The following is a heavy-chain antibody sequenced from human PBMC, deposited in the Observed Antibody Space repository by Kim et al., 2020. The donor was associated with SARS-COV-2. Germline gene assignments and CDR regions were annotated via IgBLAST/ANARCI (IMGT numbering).Heavy chain of an antibody. CDR3: AGAGNDYYFDY. D-gene: IGHD3-16*01. J-gene: IGHJ4*02. CDR2: T. Sequence: TNYHPSLKSRVTMSVDTSKNQFSLKLSSVTAADTAVYYCAGAGNDYYFDYWDLGTLVTVSS. V-gene: IGHV4-4*07.